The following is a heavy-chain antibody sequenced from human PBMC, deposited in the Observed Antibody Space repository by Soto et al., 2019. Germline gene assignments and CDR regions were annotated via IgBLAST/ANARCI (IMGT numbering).Heavy chain of an antibody. CDR2: INHSGST. Sequence: PSETLSLTCAVYGGSFSGYYWSWIRQPPGKGLEWIGEINHSGSTNYNPSLKSRVTISVDTSKNQFSLKLSSVTAADTAVYYCARGRDIVVVSAATLDYYYYMDVWGKGTTVTVSS. J-gene: IGHJ6*03. CDR3: ARGRDIVVVSAATLDYYYYMDV. D-gene: IGHD2-2*01. CDR1: GGSFSGYY. V-gene: IGHV4-34*01.